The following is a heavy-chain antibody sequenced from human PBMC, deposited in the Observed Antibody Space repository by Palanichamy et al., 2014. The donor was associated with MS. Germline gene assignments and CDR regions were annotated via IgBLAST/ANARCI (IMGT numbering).Heavy chain of an antibody. CDR1: GYKFPTSW. D-gene: IGHD3-16*01. CDR2: IYPDDSDT. CDR3: GIDDGVNMIT. Sequence: EVHLVQSGAEVKKPGESLKISCKGSGYKFPTSWIGWVRQLPGKGLEWMGIIYPDDSDTEYSPSFQGRVTMSADKSISTAYLQWSSLKASDTAMYYCGIDDGVNMITWGQGTLVTVSS. V-gene: IGHV5-51*01. J-gene: IGHJ5*02.